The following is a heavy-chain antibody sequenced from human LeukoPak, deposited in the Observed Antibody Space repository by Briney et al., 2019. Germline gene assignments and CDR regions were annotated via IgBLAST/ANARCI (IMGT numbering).Heavy chain of an antibody. CDR3: AKEPASGSYLDY. D-gene: IGHD3-10*01. Sequence: GGSLRLSCAASGYTFNSYAMSWVRQAPGKGLEWVSAISGSGGSTYYADSVKGRFTISRDNSKNTLYLQMNSLRAEDTALYHCAKEPASGSYLDYWGQGTLVTVSS. J-gene: IGHJ4*02. CDR1: GYTFNSYA. CDR2: ISGSGGST. V-gene: IGHV3-23*01.